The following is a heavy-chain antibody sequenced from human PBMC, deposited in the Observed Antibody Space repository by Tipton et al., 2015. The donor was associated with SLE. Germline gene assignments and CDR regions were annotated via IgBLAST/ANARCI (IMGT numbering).Heavy chain of an antibody. V-gene: IGHV4-59*01. CDR3: ARDSYGSIDY. CDR1: GDSLIKYY. Sequence: TLSLTCIVSGDSLIKYYWNWFRQSPGKRLEWIGYVFYTGSTNYNPSFKSRVTISVDTSNNQFSLRLDSVTATDTALYYCARDSYGSIDYWGQGTLVTVSS. D-gene: IGHD3-10*01. CDR2: VFYTGST. J-gene: IGHJ4*02.